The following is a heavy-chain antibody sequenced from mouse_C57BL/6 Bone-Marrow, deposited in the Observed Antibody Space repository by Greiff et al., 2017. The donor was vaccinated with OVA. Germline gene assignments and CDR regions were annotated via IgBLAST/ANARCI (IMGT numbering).Heavy chain of an antibody. CDR2: IDPNSGGT. V-gene: IGHV1-72*01. CDR3: ARSYYGSSYVPFFDY. D-gene: IGHD1-1*01. Sequence: QVQLQQPGAELVKPGASVKLSCKASGYTFTSYWMHWVKQRPGRGLEWIGRIDPNSGGTKYNEKFKSKATLTVDKPSSPAYMQLSSLTSEDSAVYYCARSYYGSSYVPFFDYWGQGTTLTVSS. CDR1: GYTFTSYW. J-gene: IGHJ2*01.